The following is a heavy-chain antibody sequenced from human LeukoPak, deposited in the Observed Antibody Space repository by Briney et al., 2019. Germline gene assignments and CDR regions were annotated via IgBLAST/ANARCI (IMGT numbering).Heavy chain of an antibody. V-gene: IGHV1-2*02. CDR3: ATPRGSYFWGTDFDY. D-gene: IGHD3-16*01. CDR2: INPKGGGT. Sequence: GSSVKVTCKASGYTFTDYYIHWVRQAPAQGLEWMGWINPKGGGTNYAQMFQGRVTMTRDTSISTAYMELSRLRSDDTAVYYCATPRGSYFWGTDFDYWGQGTLVTVSS. J-gene: IGHJ4*02. CDR1: GYTFTDYY.